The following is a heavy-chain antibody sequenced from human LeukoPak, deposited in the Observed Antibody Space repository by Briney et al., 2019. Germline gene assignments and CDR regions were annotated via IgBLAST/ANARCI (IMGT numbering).Heavy chain of an antibody. J-gene: IGHJ5*02. V-gene: IGHV3-11*01. CDR2: ISSSGSTI. Sequence: PGGSLRLSCAASGFTFSDYYMSWIRQAPGKGLEWVSYISSSGSTIYYADSVKGRFTISRDNAKNSLYLQMNSLRAEDTAVYYCARDQATTYYYDSSGYNPWGQGTLVTVSS. D-gene: IGHD3-22*01. CDR3: ARDQATTYYYDSSGYNP. CDR1: GFTFSDYY.